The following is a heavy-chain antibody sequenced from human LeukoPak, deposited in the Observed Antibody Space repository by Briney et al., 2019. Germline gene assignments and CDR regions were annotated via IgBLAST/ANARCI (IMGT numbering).Heavy chain of an antibody. CDR2: IRDDGSNK. CDR3: ARGNYGDYVSDWFDP. J-gene: IGHJ5*02. CDR1: GFTFSRYG. Sequence: PGGSLRLSCAASGFTFSRYGMHWVRQAPGKGLEWVAFIRDDGSNKYYADSVKGRFTISRDNSKNTLYLQMNSLRAEDTAVYYCARGNYGDYVSDWFDPWGQGTLVTVSS. D-gene: IGHD4-17*01. V-gene: IGHV3-30*02.